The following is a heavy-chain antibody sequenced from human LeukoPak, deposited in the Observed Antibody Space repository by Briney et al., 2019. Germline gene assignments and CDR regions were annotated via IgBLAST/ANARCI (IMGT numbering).Heavy chain of an antibody. Sequence: PGGSLRLSCAASGFTFSSYGMHWVRQAPGKGLEWVAVISYDGSNKYYADSVKGRFTISRDNARNTLSLQMNSLRIEDTAIYYCVKGAPFDYWGQGTLVAASS. V-gene: IGHV3-30*03. CDR2: ISYDGSNK. D-gene: IGHD4/OR15-4a*01. CDR3: VKGAPFDY. CDR1: GFTFSSYG. J-gene: IGHJ4*02.